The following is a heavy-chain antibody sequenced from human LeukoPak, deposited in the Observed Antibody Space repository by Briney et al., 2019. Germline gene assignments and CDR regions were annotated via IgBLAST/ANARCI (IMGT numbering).Heavy chain of an antibody. CDR3: ARVPPTFYYYYYMDV. CDR1: GDSISSSYY. CDR2: IYYSGST. Sequence: PSETLSLTCTVSGDSISSSYYWGWIRQPPGKGLEWIGSIYYSGSTNYNPSLKSRVIISVDTSKNQFSLKLSSVTAADTAVYYCARVPPTFYYYYYMDVWGKGTTVTISS. J-gene: IGHJ6*03. D-gene: IGHD2/OR15-2a*01. V-gene: IGHV4-38-2*02.